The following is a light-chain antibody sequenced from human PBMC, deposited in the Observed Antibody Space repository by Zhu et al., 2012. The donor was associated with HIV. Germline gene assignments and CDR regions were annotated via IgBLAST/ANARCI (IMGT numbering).Light chain of an antibody. CDR2: DAS. CDR3: QQRVNWPLT. CDR1: QSVNIF. V-gene: IGKV3-11*01. Sequence: IVLTQSPATLSLSPGERATVSCRASQSVNIFLAWYQQKPGQAPRLLIYDASKRATGIPARFSGSGSGTDFTLTISSLEPEDFAVYYCQQRVNWPLTFGGGTKVEIK. J-gene: IGKJ4*01.